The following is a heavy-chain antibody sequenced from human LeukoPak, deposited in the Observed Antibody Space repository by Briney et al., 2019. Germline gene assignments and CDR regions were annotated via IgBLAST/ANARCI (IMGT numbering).Heavy chain of an antibody. CDR2: INPSGGST. CDR3: ARAKYYGSGRGGQYYMDV. Sequence: GASVKVSCKASGYTFTSYGISWVRQAPGQGLEWMGIINPSGGSTSYAQKFQGRVTMTRDTSTSTVYMELSSLRSEDTAVYYCARAKYYGSGRGGQYYMDVWGKGTTVTISS. D-gene: IGHD3-10*01. J-gene: IGHJ6*03. CDR1: GYTFTSYG. V-gene: IGHV1-46*01.